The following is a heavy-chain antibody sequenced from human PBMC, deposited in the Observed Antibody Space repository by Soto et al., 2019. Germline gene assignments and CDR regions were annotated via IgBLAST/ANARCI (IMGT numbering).Heavy chain of an antibody. Sequence: QITLKESGPAVVKPTETLTLTCNFSGFSLSASGIGVGWIRQPQGKGLEWLAVIYWDGEKRYRPSLQTRVAIHKDTSKNQGVLTMTNMDPVDTATYYCARSYNDYSPGALDVWGQGTMVSVSS. CDR3: ARSYNDYSPGALDV. CDR2: IYWDGEK. D-gene: IGHD3-3*01. V-gene: IGHV2-5*02. J-gene: IGHJ3*01. CDR1: GFSLSASGIG.